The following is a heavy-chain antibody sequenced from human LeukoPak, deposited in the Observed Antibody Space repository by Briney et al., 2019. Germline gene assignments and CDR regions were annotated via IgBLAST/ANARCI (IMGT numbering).Heavy chain of an antibody. D-gene: IGHD6-6*01. CDR1: GFTYSNYA. Sequence: GGSLRLSCAASGFTYSNYAMSWVRQAPGQGLEWVSAIHGSGHDTFYADAVKGRFTVSRDNSRNTLYLQMNSLRAEDTAVYYCAKSGSSSVYYYMDVWGKGTTVTVSS. CDR3: AKSGSSSVYYYMDV. V-gene: IGHV3-23*01. CDR2: IHGSGHDT. J-gene: IGHJ6*03.